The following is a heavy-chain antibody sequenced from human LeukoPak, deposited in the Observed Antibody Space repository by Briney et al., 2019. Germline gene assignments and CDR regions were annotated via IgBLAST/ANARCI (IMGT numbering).Heavy chain of an antibody. D-gene: IGHD2-15*01. CDR3: ARGRYCSADICSGGDAFDI. CDR2: IYTRGST. CDR1: GGSINNYY. V-gene: IGHV4-4*07. J-gene: IGHJ3*02. Sequence: PSETLSLTCTVSGGSINNYYWSWIRQPAGKGLEWISRIYTRGSTNYNPSLKSRVTMSVATSKNQFSLKLSSVTAADTAVYYCARGRYCSADICSGGDAFDIWGQGTMVSVSS.